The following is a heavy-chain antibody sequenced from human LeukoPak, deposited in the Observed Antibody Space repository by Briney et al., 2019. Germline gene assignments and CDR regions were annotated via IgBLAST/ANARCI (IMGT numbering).Heavy chain of an antibody. CDR1: GFTFSNAW. CDR3: TTETPDSSSWPSDAFDI. Sequence: PGGSLRLSCAASGFTFSNAWMSWVRQAPGKGLEWVGRIKSKTDGGTTDYAAPVKGRFTISRDDSKNTLYLQMNSLKTEDTAVYYCTTETPDSSSWPSDAFDIWGQGTMVTVSS. D-gene: IGHD6-13*01. CDR2: IKSKTDGGTT. V-gene: IGHV3-15*01. J-gene: IGHJ3*02.